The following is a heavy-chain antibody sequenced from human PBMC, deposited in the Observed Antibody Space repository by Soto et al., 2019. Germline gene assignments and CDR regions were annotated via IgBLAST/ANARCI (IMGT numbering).Heavy chain of an antibody. CDR2: IKSKSNGETT. D-gene: IGHD3-10*02. Sequence: PGGSLRLSCAASGFTFSYAFMNWVRQAPGKGLEWVGRIKSKSNGETTDYAAPVKGRFTISRDDSKDTLYLQMDSLKSDDTAVYYCTTDVLFRWVGFPRFAFWGQGTLVTVSS. J-gene: IGHJ4*02. CDR3: TTDVLFRWVGFPRFAF. CDR1: GFTFSYAF. V-gene: IGHV3-15*07.